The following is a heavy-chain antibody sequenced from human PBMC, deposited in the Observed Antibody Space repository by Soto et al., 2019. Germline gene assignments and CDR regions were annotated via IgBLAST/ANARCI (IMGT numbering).Heavy chain of an antibody. CDR3: ARAGGGVSNWFDP. CDR1: GGSISSGGYS. J-gene: IGHJ5*02. D-gene: IGHD3-16*01. Sequence: PSETLSLTCAVSGGSISSGGYSWSWIRQPPGKGLEWIGYIYHSGSTYYNPSLKSRVTISVDRSKNQFSLKLSSVTAADTAVYYCARAGGGVSNWFDPWGQGTLVTVSS. CDR2: IYHSGST. V-gene: IGHV4-30-2*01.